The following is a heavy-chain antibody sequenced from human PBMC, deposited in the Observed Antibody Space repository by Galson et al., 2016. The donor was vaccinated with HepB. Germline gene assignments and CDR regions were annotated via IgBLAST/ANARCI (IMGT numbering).Heavy chain of an antibody. J-gene: IGHJ4*02. CDR1: GGTFNTYA. CDR2: LIPMLGTA. Sequence: SVKVSCKASGGTFNTYAVNWVRQAPGQGLEWMGGLIPMLGTATYAQKFQGRVTITADESTSQAYMDLSSLRSEDTALYYCARGSEILTGYYAYWGQGTLVTVSS. V-gene: IGHV1-69*13. D-gene: IGHD3-9*01. CDR3: ARGSEILTGYYAY.